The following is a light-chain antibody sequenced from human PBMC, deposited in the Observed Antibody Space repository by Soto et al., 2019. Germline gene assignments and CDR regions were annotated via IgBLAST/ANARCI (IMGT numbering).Light chain of an antibody. J-gene: IGLJ2*01. CDR3: QTWSTGIV. Sequence: VLTQSPSASASLGASVKLTCTLSSGHSSYAIAWHQQQPEKGPRYLMKLNSDGSHSKGDGIPDRFSGSSSGAERYLTISSLQSEDEADYYCQTWSTGIVFGGGTKLTVL. CDR2: LNSDGSH. V-gene: IGLV4-69*01. CDR1: SGHSSYA.